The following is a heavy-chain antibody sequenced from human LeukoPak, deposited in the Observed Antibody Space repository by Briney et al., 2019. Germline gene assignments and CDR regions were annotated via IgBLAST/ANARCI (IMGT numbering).Heavy chain of an antibody. CDR1: GYTFTSYW. D-gene: IGHD3-22*01. CDR2: IYPGDSDT. V-gene: IGHV5-51*01. CDR3: ARRRPYYDSSGLWLGAFDI. J-gene: IGHJ3*02. Sequence: GASVKVSCKASGYTFTSYWIGWVRQMPGKGLEWMGIIYPGDSDTRYSPSFQGQVTISADKSISTAYLQWSSLKASDTAMYYCARRRPYYDSSGLWLGAFDIWGQGTMVTVSS.